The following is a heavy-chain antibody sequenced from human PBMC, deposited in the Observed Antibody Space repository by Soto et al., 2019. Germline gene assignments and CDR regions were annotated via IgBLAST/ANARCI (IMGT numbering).Heavy chain of an antibody. CDR3: ARGDIRITIFGVVIRGAFDI. CDR1: GGSSPGYY. D-gene: IGHD3-3*01. V-gene: IGHV4-34*01. CDR2: INHSGST. Sequence: SEISPLTCAVYGGSSPGYYCSWIVQPPGNWLEWIGEINHSGSTNYNPSLKSRVTISVDTYKNQFSLKLSSVTAADTDVYYCARGDIRITIFGVVIRGAFDIWGKGIMVTVSS. J-gene: IGHJ3*02.